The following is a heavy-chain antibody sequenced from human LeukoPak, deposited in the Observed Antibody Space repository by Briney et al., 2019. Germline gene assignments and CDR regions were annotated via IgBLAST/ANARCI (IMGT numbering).Heavy chain of an antibody. CDR2: ISSSSNV. J-gene: IGHJ6*02. CDR3: ARSSLLHSNAMDV. CDR1: GFTFNSYS. V-gene: IGHV3-48*02. Sequence: GGSLRLSCAASGFTFNSYSINWVRQAPGKGLEWISYISSSSNVYHADSVKGRFTISRDNTKNSLYLQMSSLRDDDTAVYYCARSSLLHSNAMDVWGQGTTVTVSS. D-gene: IGHD5-18*01.